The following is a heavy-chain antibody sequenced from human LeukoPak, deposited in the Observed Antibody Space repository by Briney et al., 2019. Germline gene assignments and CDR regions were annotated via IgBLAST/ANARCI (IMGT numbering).Heavy chain of an antibody. CDR2: IYPGDSDT. CDR1: GYSFISYW. CDR3: ARPYYYDSSGPGD. J-gene: IGHJ4*02. V-gene: IGHV5-51*01. Sequence: GESLKISCKGSGYSFISYWIGWVRQMPGKGLEWMGIIYPGDSDTRYSPSFQGQVTISADKSISTAYLQWSSLKASDTAMYYCARPYYYDSSGPGDWGQGTLVTVSS. D-gene: IGHD3-22*01.